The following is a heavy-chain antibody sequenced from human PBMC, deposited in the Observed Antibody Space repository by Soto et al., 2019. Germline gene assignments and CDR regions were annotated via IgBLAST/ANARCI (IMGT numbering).Heavy chain of an antibody. CDR1: GYSFTSYW. CDR2: IDPSDSYT. D-gene: IGHD6-19*01. Sequence: PGESLKISCKGSGYSFTSYWISWVRQMRGKGLEWMGRIDPSDSYTNYSPSFQGHVTISADKSISPAYLQWSSLKASDTAMYYCASHQGMAVAGTPYGMDVWGQGTTVTVSS. V-gene: IGHV5-10-1*01. CDR3: ASHQGMAVAGTPYGMDV. J-gene: IGHJ6*02.